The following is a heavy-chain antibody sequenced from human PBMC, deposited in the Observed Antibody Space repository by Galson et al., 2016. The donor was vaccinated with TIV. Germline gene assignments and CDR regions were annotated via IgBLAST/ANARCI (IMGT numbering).Heavy chain of an antibody. CDR1: GFTFSSWH. CDR2: ITYTSATI. Sequence: SLRLSCAASGFTFSSWHMDWVRQAPGEGLEWISFITYTSATIYYADSVKGRFTVSRGNAKNSLYLQMNSLRAEDTAVYYCARPGNYDGDRRGAFDLWGQGTMVTVSP. D-gene: IGHD4-23*01. CDR3: ARPGNYDGDRRGAFDL. V-gene: IGHV3-48*04. J-gene: IGHJ3*01.